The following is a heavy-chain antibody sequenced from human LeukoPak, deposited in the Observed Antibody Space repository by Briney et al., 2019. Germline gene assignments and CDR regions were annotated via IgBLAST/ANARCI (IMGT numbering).Heavy chain of an antibody. CDR1: GDSISTSSYY. CDR3: ARIPRGYYGSGTYFDY. D-gene: IGHD3-10*01. CDR2: IYYSGST. J-gene: IGHJ4*02. V-gene: IGHV4-39*07. Sequence: SETLSLTCIVSGDSISTSSYYWGWIRQPPGKGLEWIGSIYYSGSTYYNPSLKSRVTISVDTSKNQFSLKLSSVTAADTAVYYCARIPRGYYGSGTYFDYWGQGTLVTVSS.